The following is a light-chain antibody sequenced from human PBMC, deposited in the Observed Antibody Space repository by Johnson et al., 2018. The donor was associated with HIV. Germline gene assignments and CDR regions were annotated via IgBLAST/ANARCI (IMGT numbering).Light chain of an antibody. V-gene: IGLV1-51*01. Sequence: SVLTQPPSVSAAPGQTVTISCSGSRSNIGNNYVSWYQPLPGTAPKLLIYDNNKRPSGIPDRFSGSKSGTSATLGITGLQTGDEADYYCGTWDSSLSAGVFGTGTKVNVL. CDR3: GTWDSSLSAGV. CDR1: RSNIGNNY. CDR2: DNN. J-gene: IGLJ1*01.